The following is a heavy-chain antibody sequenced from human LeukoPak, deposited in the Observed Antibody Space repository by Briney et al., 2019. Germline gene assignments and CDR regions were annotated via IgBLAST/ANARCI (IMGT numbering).Heavy chain of an antibody. D-gene: IGHD6-25*01. Sequence: ASVKVSCKASGYTFTGYYMHWVRQAPGQGLEWMGWINPNSGGTNYAQKFQGRVTLTRATSISTAYMELISLRSDDTAIYYCATAYNSETDDTCDIWEPRDNGHCLF. CDR1: GYTFTGYY. CDR3: ATAYNSETDDTCDI. J-gene: IGHJ3*02. CDR2: INPNSGGT. V-gene: IGHV1-2*02.